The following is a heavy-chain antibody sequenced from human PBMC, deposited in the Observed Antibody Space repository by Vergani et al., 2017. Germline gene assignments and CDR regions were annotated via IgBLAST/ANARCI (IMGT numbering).Heavy chain of an antibody. CDR1: GDSISSGNN. D-gene: IGHD3-22*01. V-gene: IGHV4-38-2*01. J-gene: IGHJ5*02. Sequence: QVNLQESGPGLVKPSETLSLTCAVSGDSISSGNNWGWIRQPPGKGLQWISSVSHSGDTYFNPSLMGRVSISMDTSKNYFFLPLCSVTAADTAMYYCARRSSSYYFDIWGQGVLSTVSS. CDR3: ARRSSSYYFDI. CDR2: VSHSGDT.